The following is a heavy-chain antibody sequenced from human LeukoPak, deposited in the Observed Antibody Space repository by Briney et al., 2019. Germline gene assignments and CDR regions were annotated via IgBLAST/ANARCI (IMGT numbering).Heavy chain of an antibody. Sequence: GGSLRLSCTVSGFTVISNSWSWVRQAPGKGLEWVSFIYSGGNTHYSDSVKGRFTISRDNSKNTLYLQMNSLRAEDTAIYCCARRAGEYSHPYDYWGQGTLVTVSS. CDR3: ARRAGEYSHPYDY. V-gene: IGHV3-53*01. CDR1: GFTVISNS. D-gene: IGHD2-15*01. J-gene: IGHJ4*02. CDR2: IYSGGNT.